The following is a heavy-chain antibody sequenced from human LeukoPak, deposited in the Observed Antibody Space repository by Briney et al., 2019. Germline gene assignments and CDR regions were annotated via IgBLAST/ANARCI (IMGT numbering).Heavy chain of an antibody. Sequence: GGSLRLSCAASGFTFSSYSMNWVRQAPGKGLEWVSYISSSSSTIHYADSVKGRFTISRDNAKNSLYLQMNSLRAEDTAVYYCARLRIAVAGTTGDYWGQGTLVTVSS. D-gene: IGHD6-19*01. CDR3: ARLRIAVAGTTGDY. J-gene: IGHJ4*02. CDR1: GFTFSSYS. CDR2: ISSSSSTI. V-gene: IGHV3-48*01.